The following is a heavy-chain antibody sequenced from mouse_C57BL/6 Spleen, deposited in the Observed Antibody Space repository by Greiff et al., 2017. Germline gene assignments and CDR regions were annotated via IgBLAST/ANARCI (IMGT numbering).Heavy chain of an antibody. D-gene: IGHD4-1*01. CDR1: GYAFSSYW. V-gene: IGHV1-80*01. Sequence: SGAELVKPGASVKISCKASGYAFSSYWMNWVKQRPGKGLEWIGQIYPGDGDTNYNGKFKGKATLTADKSSSTAYMQLSSLTSEDSAVYFCARGLGPYAMDYWGQGTSVTVSS. CDR3: ARGLGPYAMDY. CDR2: IYPGDGDT. J-gene: IGHJ4*01.